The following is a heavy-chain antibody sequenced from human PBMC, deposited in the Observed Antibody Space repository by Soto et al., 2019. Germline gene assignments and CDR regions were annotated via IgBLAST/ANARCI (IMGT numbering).Heavy chain of an antibody. D-gene: IGHD1-26*01. CDR2: MNYSGSA. CDR3: ASLVGNSPTGS. V-gene: IGHV4-39*01. J-gene: IGHJ4*02. CDR1: GGSISSSNYH. Sequence: QLQLQESGPGLVKPSETLSLTCTVSGGSISSSNYHWGWIRQPPGKGLEWIGSMNYSGSAYYNPSLKGRVTLSVDTSKIQSALKLTSVTALDTAVCHCASLVGNSPTGSWGQGTRVTVSS.